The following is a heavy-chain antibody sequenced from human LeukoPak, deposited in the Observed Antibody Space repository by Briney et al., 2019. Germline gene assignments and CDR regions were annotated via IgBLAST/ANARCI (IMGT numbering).Heavy chain of an antibody. CDR1: GYTFTSYD. CDR3: ARARWLSTYYFDY. CDR2: MNPNSGNT. J-gene: IGHJ4*02. D-gene: IGHD4-23*01. V-gene: IGHV1-8*03. Sequence: ASVKVSCKASGYTFTSYDINWVRQATGQGLEWMGWMNPNSGNTGYAQKFQGRVTITRNTSISTAYMELSSLRSEDMAVYYCARARWLSTYYFDYWGQGTLVTVSS.